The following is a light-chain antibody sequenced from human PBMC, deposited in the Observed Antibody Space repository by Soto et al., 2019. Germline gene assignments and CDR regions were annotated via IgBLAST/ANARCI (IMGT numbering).Light chain of an antibody. CDR3: CSYAGSSTWV. J-gene: IGLJ1*01. Sequence: QSVLTQPASVSGSPGQSITISCTGTSSDVGSYSLVSWYQQHPGKAPKLMIYDGNKRPSGVSNRFSGSKSGNTASLTISGLRAEDEADYYCCSYAGSSTWVFGTGTKLNVL. V-gene: IGLV2-23*01. CDR1: SSDVGSYSL. CDR2: DGN.